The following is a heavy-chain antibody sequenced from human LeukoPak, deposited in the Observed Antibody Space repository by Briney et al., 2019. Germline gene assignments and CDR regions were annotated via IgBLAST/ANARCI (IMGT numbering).Heavy chain of an antibody. CDR3: ARDGVVAATPFDY. CDR2: IYHSGST. CDR1: GGSFSGYY. D-gene: IGHD2-15*01. Sequence: SETLSLTCAVYGGSFSGYYWGWIRQPPGKGLEWIGSIYHSGSTYYNPSLKSRVTISVDTSKNQFSLKLSSATAADTAVYYCARDGVVAATPFDYWGQGTLVTVSS. J-gene: IGHJ4*02. V-gene: IGHV4-38-2*02.